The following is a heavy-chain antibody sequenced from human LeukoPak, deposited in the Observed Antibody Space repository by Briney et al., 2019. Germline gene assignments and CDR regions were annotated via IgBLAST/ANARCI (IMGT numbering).Heavy chain of an antibody. J-gene: IGHJ5*02. CDR1: GFTFSSYA. V-gene: IGHV3-23*01. D-gene: IGHD1-26*01. CDR2: ISGSGGST. Sequence: PGGSLRLSCAASGFTFSSYAMSWVRQAPGKGLEWVSAISGSGGSTYYADSVKGRFTISRDNAKNTLYLQMNSLRAEDTAVYYCTSQGREGWFDPWGQGTLVTVSS. CDR3: TSQGREGWFDP.